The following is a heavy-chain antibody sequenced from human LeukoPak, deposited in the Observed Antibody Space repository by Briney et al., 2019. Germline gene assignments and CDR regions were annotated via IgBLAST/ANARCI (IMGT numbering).Heavy chain of an antibody. CDR2: IIPIFGTA. J-gene: IGHJ4*02. D-gene: IGHD3-22*01. Sequence: EASVKVSCKASGGTFSSYAISWVRQAPGQGLEWMGGIIPIFGTANYAQKFQGRVTITADESTSTAYMELSSLRSEDTAVYYCARPHHDSSGYYYDYWGQGTLVTVSS. CDR1: GGTFSSYA. V-gene: IGHV1-69*13. CDR3: ARPHHDSSGYYYDY.